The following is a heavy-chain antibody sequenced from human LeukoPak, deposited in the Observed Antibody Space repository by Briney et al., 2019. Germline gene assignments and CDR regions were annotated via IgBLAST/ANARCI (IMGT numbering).Heavy chain of an antibody. CDR3: ARDLGYSSGPNY. Sequence: GGSLRLSCAASGFTFSSYGMHWVRQAPGKGLEWVSYISGGSSFTYYVDSVKGRFTISRDNAKNSLYLQMNSLRAEDTAVYYCARDLGYSSGPNYWGQGTLVTVSS. D-gene: IGHD6-19*01. V-gene: IGHV3-21*01. CDR1: GFTFSSYG. CDR2: ISGGSSFT. J-gene: IGHJ4*02.